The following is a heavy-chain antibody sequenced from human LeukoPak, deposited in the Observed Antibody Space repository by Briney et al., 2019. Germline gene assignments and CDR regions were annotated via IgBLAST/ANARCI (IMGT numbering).Heavy chain of an antibody. Sequence: GSLRLSCAASGFTVSSNYMSWIRQPPGKGLEWIGYIYYSGSTNYNPSLKSRVTISVDTSKNQFSLKLSSVTAADTAVYYCARAVHSSGYYYEIDYWGQGTLVTVSS. CDR3: ARAVHSSGYYYEIDY. V-gene: IGHV4-59*02. CDR1: GFTVSSNY. CDR2: IYYSGST. J-gene: IGHJ4*02. D-gene: IGHD3-22*01.